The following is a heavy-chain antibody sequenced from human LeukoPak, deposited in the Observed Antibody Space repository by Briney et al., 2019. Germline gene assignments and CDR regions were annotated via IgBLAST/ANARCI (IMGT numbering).Heavy chain of an antibody. Sequence: GGSLRLSCAASAFTFRSYGMHWVRQAPGKGLEWVAFIRYDGSNKYYADSVKGRFTISRDNSKNTLYLQMNSLRAEDTAVYYCAKDSPDIVEMATIYDYYYMDVWGKGTTVTISS. D-gene: IGHD5-24*01. V-gene: IGHV3-30*02. CDR3: AKDSPDIVEMATIYDYYYMDV. J-gene: IGHJ6*03. CDR2: IRYDGSNK. CDR1: AFTFRSYG.